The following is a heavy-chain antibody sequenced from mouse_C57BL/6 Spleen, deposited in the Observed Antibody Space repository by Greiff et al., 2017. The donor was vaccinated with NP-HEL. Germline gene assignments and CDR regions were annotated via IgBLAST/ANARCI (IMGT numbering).Heavy chain of an antibody. CDR1: GFTFSDYG. J-gene: IGHJ1*03. V-gene: IGHV5-17*01. Sequence: EVHLVESGGGLVKPGGSLKLSCAASGFTFSDYGMHWVRQAPEKGLEWVAYISSGSSTIYYADTVKGRFTISRDNAKNTLFLQMTSLRSEDTAMYYCAREPGYGWYFDVWGTGTTVTVSS. CDR3: AREPGYGWYFDV. D-gene: IGHD1-2*01. CDR2: ISSGSSTI.